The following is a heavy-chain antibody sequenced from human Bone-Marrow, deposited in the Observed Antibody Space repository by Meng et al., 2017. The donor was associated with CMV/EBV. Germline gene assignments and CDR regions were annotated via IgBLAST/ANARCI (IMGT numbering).Heavy chain of an antibody. J-gene: IGHJ5*02. CDR1: GGSISSSSYY. V-gene: IGHV4-39*02. D-gene: IGHD3-16*01. CDR2: IYYSGST. Sequence: GSLRLSCTVSGGSISSSSYYWGWIRQPPGKGLEWIGSIYYSGSTYYSPPLKSRVTISVDTSKNHFSLKLSSVTAADMAVYYCARGNTRMGSWFDPWGQGTRVTVSS. CDR3: ARGNTRMGSWFDP.